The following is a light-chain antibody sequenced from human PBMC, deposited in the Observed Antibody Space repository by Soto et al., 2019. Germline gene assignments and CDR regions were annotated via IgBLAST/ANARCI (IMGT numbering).Light chain of an antibody. Sequence: EIVLTQSPGTLSLTPGEGATLSCRASQSVSSSYIAWYQQRPGQTPSLLIYGASTRATGIPARFSGSGSGTEFTLTISSLEPEDFAVYYCQQRSNWPPLTFGGGTKVDIK. CDR3: QQRSNWPPLT. CDR1: QSVSSSY. J-gene: IGKJ4*01. CDR2: GAS. V-gene: IGKV3D-20*02.